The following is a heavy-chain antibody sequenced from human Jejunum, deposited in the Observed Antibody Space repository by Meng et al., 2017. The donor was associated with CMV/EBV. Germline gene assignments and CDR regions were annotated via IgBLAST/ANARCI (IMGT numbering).Heavy chain of an antibody. V-gene: IGHV4-4*07. CDR3: ARGPGASTREGFDY. J-gene: IGHJ4*02. D-gene: IGHD1-26*01. CDR2: FYSSDTY. Sequence: QVQLQESGPGLVKPSETLSLTCTVSGGSINNYYWSWIRQSAGKGLEWIGRFYSSDTYNYHPSLNSRVTMSLDTSKKQFSLILSSVTAADTARYYCARGPGASTREGFDYWGLGTLVTVSS. CDR1: GGSINNYY.